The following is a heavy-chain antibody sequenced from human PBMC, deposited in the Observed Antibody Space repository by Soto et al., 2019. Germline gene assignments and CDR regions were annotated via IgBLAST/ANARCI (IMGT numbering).Heavy chain of an antibody. Sequence: GGSLRLSCAASGFTFSSYGMHWVRQAPGKGLEWVAVIWYDGSNKYYADSVKGRFTISRDNSKNTLYLQMNSLRAEDTAVYYRARDSLYGYGSGSPGYWGQGTQVTVSS. V-gene: IGHV3-33*01. CDR1: GFTFSSYG. D-gene: IGHD3-10*01. CDR3: ARDSLYGYGSGSPGY. CDR2: IWYDGSNK. J-gene: IGHJ4*02.